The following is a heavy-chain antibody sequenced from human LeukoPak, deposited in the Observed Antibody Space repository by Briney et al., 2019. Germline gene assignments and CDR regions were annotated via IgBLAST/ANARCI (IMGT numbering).Heavy chain of an antibody. V-gene: IGHV3-15*01. Sequence: GGSLRLSCAASGFTFNNAWLNWVRQAPGKGLEWVGRIKSKTGGGTIEYAATVKGRFTISRDDSKNTLDLQMNSLKTEDTAVYYCITGRYWGQGTLVTVSS. J-gene: IGHJ4*02. CDR2: IKSKTGGGTI. CDR3: ITGRY. CDR1: GFTFNNAW.